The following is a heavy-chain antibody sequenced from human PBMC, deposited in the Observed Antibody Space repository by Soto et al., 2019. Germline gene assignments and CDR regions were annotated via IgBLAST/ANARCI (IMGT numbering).Heavy chain of an antibody. D-gene: IGHD3-9*01. Sequence: SETLSLTCTVSDDFISSYYWNWIRQPAGKGLEWIGRVSTNGATNYNPSLESRVTMSVDTSKNQLSLKLTSVTAADLAVYFCARADYEILTGSYAMDVWGQGPTVTVSS. V-gene: IGHV4-4*07. CDR2: VSTNGAT. CDR1: DDFISSYY. J-gene: IGHJ6*02. CDR3: ARADYEILTGSYAMDV.